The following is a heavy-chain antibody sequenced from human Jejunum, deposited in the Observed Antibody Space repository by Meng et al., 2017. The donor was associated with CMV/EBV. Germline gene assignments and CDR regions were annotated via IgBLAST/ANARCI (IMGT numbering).Heavy chain of an antibody. J-gene: IGHJ5*02. CDR1: GDSISTYY. Sequence: GDSISTYYWSWIRQSPGKGLEWIGYVYYNGNTKYNPSLKSRVTISVDTSKNQFSLKLTSVTAADTAVYFCARESWLGVPSGRFDPWGQGTLVTVSS. V-gene: IGHV4-59*01. CDR2: VYYNGNT. D-gene: IGHD6-19*01. CDR3: ARESWLGVPSGRFDP.